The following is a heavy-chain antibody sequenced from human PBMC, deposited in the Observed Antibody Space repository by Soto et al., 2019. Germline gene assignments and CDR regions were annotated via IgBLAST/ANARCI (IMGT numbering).Heavy chain of an antibody. CDR1: GFTFSSYA. CDR3: AKEAPWPRITMVRGVDAFDI. D-gene: IGHD3-10*01. J-gene: IGHJ3*02. V-gene: IGHV3-23*01. CDR2: ISGSGGST. Sequence: GGSLRLSCAASGFTFSSYAMSWVRQAPGKGLEWVSAISGSGGSTYYADSVKGRFTISRDNSKNTLYLQMNSLRAEDTAVYYCAKEAPWPRITMVRGVDAFDIWGQGTMVTVSS.